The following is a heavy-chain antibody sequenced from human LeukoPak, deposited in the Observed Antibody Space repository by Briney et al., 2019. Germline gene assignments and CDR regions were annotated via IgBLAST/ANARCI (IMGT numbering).Heavy chain of an antibody. Sequence: PSETLSLTCTVSGGSISSYYWSWIRQHPGKGLEWIGCIYYSGSTYYNPSLKSRVTISVDTSKNQFSLKLSSVTAADTAVYYCARDYYDSSGYYYVVSVSRYFDLWGRGTLVTVSS. CDR3: ARDYYDSSGYYYVVSVSRYFDL. CDR1: GGSISSYY. D-gene: IGHD3-22*01. CDR2: IYYSGST. V-gene: IGHV4-59*06. J-gene: IGHJ2*01.